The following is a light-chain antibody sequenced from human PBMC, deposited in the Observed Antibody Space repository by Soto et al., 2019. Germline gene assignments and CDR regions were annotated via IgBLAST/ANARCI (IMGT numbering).Light chain of an antibody. CDR3: QQYGHWPPYT. CDR1: QSVSRK. J-gene: IGKJ2*01. Sequence: EIVMTQSPATLSVSPGERVTLSCRASQSVSRKLAWYQQKPGQALRLLIYGTTTRATGIPARFSGSGSGTEFTLTISSLQSEDFGIYYCQQYGHWPPYTFGQGTTLETK. V-gene: IGKV3-15*01. CDR2: GTT.